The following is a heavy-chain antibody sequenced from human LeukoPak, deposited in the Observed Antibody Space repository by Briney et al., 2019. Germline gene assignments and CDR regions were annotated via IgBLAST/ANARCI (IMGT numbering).Heavy chain of an antibody. CDR3: ARDGGYSSSSGGQYYYYYMDV. CDR1: GFTFSSYS. J-gene: IGHJ6*03. CDR2: INSSSSYI. Sequence: PGGSLRLSCAASGFTFSSYSMNWVRQAPGKGLELVSSINSSSSYIYYADLEKRRFTISRDNAKNSLFLLMNILRADATAAYYCARDGGYSSSSGGQYYYYYMDVWGKGTTVTVSS. D-gene: IGHD6-6*01. V-gene: IGHV3-21*01.